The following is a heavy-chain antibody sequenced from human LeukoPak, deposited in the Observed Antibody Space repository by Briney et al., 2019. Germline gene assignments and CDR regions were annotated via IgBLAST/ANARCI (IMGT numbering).Heavy chain of an antibody. CDR3: AKRRIVATIPPDY. V-gene: IGHV3-9*01. CDR2: ISWNSGSI. CDR1: GFTFDDYA. D-gene: IGHD5-12*01. J-gene: IGHJ4*02. Sequence: GGSLRLSCAASGFTFDDYAMHWVRQAPGKGLEWVSGISWNSGSIGYADSVKGRFTISRDNAKNSLYLQMNSLRAEDTAVYYCAKRRIVATIPPDYWGQGTLVTVSS.